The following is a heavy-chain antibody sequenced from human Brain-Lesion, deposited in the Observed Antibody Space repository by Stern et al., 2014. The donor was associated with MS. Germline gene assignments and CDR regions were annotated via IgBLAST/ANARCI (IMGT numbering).Heavy chain of an antibody. J-gene: IGHJ5*02. CDR2: IYSSGNP. CDR3: AGEEDIRYCSGGSCTGNWFDP. V-gene: IGHV4-39*01. CDR1: GGSVSSTSYA. D-gene: IGHD2-15*01. Sequence: QLVESGPGLVKPSETLSLTCTVAGGSVSSTSYAWAWIRQPPGKGLEWIGTIYSSGNPSSVPSLKSLLHISLDTSKNQFSLQLRSLTAADTAVYYCAGEEDIRYCSGGSCTGNWFDPWGQGTLVTVSS.